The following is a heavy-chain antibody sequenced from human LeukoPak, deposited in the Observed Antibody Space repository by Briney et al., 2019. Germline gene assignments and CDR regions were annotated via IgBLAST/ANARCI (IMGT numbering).Heavy chain of an antibody. Sequence: ARSLRLSCAASGFTFSSYAMHWVRQAPGKGLEGVAVISYDGSNKYYADSVKGRFTISRDNSKNTLYLQMNSLRAEDTAVYYCARAATTVTHPDYWGQGTLVTVSS. V-gene: IGHV3-30*04. J-gene: IGHJ4*02. CDR1: GFTFSSYA. D-gene: IGHD4-17*01. CDR2: ISYDGSNK. CDR3: ARAATTVTHPDY.